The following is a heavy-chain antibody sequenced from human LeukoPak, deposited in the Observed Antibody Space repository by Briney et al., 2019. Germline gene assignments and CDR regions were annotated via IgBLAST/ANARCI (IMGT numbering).Heavy chain of an antibody. D-gene: IGHD3-16*02. Sequence: GGSLRLSCAASGFTFSDYYMNWIRQAPGKGLEWVSYISSSGDTIYYADSVKGRFTISRDNAKNSLYLQMNSLRAEDTAVYYCARDVTPYYYMDVWGKGTTVTVSS. J-gene: IGHJ6*03. CDR2: ISSSGDTI. CDR1: GFTFSDYY. CDR3: ARDVTPYYYMDV. V-gene: IGHV3-11*01.